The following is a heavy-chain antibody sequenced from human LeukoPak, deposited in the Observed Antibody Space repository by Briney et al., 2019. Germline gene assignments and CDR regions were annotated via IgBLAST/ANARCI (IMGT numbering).Heavy chain of an antibody. CDR1: GFTFSSYG. V-gene: IGHV3-53*01. D-gene: IGHD4-23*01. CDR2: IYSGGTT. Sequence: GGSLRLSCAASGFTFSSYGMSWVRQAPGKGLEWVSLIYSGGTTYYADSVKGRFTISRDNSKNTLYLQMNSLRAEDTAVYYCARRAGGYSHPYDYWGQGILVTVSS. CDR3: ARRAGGYSHPYDY. J-gene: IGHJ4*02.